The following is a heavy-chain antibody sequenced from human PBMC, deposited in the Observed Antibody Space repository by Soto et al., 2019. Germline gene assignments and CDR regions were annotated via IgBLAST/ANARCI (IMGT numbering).Heavy chain of an antibody. CDR3: AKQAGYTSDPFDY. V-gene: IGHV3-23*01. Sequence: QAGGSLRLSCAGSGFTFNSHAMSWVRQAPGKGLEWVAGISGGGAATYYADSVKGRFTISRDNSKDTLSLQMNRLRAADTAVYYCAKQAGYTSDPFDYWGQGTLVTVSS. CDR1: GFTFNSHA. J-gene: IGHJ4*02. CDR2: ISGGGAAT. D-gene: IGHD6-19*01.